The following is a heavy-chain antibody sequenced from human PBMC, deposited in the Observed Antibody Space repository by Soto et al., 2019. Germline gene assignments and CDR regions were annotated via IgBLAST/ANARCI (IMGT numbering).Heavy chain of an antibody. CDR2: ISYDGSRTYRATT. Sequence: PGGSLRLSCAASGFTFSSYAMHWVRQAPGKGLEWVAVISYDGSRTYRATTQYAASVENRFTISGDDSSNIAYLQMSSLKTEDTGVYYCARGRSSGYPLFFDYWGQGTLVTVSS. CDR3: ARGRSSGYPLFFDY. J-gene: IGHJ4*02. CDR1: GFTFSSYA. V-gene: IGHV3-49*04. D-gene: IGHD3-22*01.